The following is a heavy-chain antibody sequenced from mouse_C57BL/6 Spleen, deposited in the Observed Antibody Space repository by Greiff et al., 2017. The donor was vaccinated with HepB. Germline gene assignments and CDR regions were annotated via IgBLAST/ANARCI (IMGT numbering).Heavy chain of an antibody. D-gene: IGHD1-1*01. CDR2: INPSSGYT. CDR1: GYTFTSYW. Sequence: VQVVESGAELAKPGASVKLSCKASGYTFTSYWMHWVKQRPGQGLEWIGYINPSSGYTKYNQKFKDKATLTADKSSSTAYMQLSSLTYEDSAVYYCARAITTVVANWYFDVWGTGTTVTVSS. CDR3: ARAITTVVANWYFDV. V-gene: IGHV1-7*01. J-gene: IGHJ1*03.